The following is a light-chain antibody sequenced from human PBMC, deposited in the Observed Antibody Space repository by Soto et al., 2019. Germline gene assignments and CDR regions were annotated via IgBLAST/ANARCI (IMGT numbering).Light chain of an antibody. Sequence: DLQMTQSPSSVSASVGDTVTISCRASQGISRWLAWYQQKPGKAPTLLIYTASTLQSGVPSRFSGTGSGTDFTLTIGSLHPEDVGTYYCQQADTFPFTFGPGTTVEIK. CDR3: QQADTFPFT. CDR1: QGISRW. CDR2: TAS. V-gene: IGKV1-12*02. J-gene: IGKJ3*01.